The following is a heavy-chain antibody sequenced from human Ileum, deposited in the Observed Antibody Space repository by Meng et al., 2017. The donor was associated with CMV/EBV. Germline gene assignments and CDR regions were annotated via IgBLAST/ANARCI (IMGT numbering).Heavy chain of an antibody. CDR2: ISSISHYI. CDR1: GFTFSSFS. Sequence: GESLKSSCAASGFTFSSFSMNWVRQAPGKGLEWVSTISSISHYIYYADSVRGRFTISRDNAKNSVYLQMNSLRAEDTAVYYCARDLSRQQPLGLDYWGQGTLVTVSS. J-gene: IGHJ4*02. V-gene: IGHV3-21*01. CDR3: ARDLSRQQPLGLDY. D-gene: IGHD6-6*01.